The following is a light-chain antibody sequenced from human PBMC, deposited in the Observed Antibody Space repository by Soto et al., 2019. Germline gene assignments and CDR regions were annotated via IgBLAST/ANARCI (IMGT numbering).Light chain of an antibody. Sequence: QSALTQPRSASGSPGQSVTISCAGTSSDVGGYDYVSWYQQHPGEAPKLIIYEVSKRPSGVPDRFSGSKSGNTASLTVSGLQAEDEADYYCSSYAGSNNYVFGTGTKVTVL. CDR1: SSDVGGYDY. CDR3: SSYAGSNNYV. CDR2: EVS. J-gene: IGLJ1*01. V-gene: IGLV2-8*01.